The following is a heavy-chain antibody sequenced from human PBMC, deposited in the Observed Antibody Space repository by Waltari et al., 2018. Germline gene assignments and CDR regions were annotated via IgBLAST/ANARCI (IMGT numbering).Heavy chain of an antibody. CDR2: IYSGGST. Sequence: EVQLLESGGGLVQPGGSLRLSCAASGFTFSSYAMSWVRQAPGKGLEWVSVIYSGGSTYYADSVKGRFTISRDNSKNTLYLQMNSLRAEDTAVYYCAGIGRAVVAATGYFDYWGQGTLVTVSS. D-gene: IGHD2-15*01. J-gene: IGHJ4*02. CDR1: GFTFSSYA. V-gene: IGHV3-23*03. CDR3: AGIGRAVVAATGYFDY.